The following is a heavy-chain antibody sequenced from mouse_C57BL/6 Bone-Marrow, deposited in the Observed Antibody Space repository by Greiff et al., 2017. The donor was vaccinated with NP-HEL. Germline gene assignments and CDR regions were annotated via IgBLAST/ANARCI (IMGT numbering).Heavy chain of an antibody. Sequence: EVQLVESGGDLVKPGGSLKLSCAASGFTFSSYGMSWVRQTPDKRLEWVATISSGGSYTYYPDSVKGRFTISRDNAKNTLYLQMSSLKSEDTAMYYCARQGTGYLAWFAYWGQGTLVTVSA. J-gene: IGHJ3*01. D-gene: IGHD2-2*01. CDR1: GFTFSSYG. CDR2: ISSGGSYT. V-gene: IGHV5-6*01. CDR3: ARQGTGYLAWFAY.